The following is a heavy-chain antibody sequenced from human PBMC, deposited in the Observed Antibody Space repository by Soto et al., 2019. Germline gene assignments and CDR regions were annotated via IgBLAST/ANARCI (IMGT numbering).Heavy chain of an antibody. J-gene: IGHJ5*02. V-gene: IGHV4-4*02. Sequence: QVQLQESGPGLVKPSGTLSLTCAVSGGSISSSNWWRWVRQPPGKGLEWIGEIYHSGSTNYNPSLQSRGTIAVDKSKNQFSLKLSSVTAADTAVYYCARVALVLWVGELTLGWFDPWGQGTLVTVSS. CDR3: ARVALVLWVGELTLGWFDP. CDR1: GGSISSSNW. CDR2: IYHSGST. D-gene: IGHD3-10*01.